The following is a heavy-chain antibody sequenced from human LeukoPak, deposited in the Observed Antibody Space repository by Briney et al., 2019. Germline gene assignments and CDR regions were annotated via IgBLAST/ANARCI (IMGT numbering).Heavy chain of an antibody. CDR1: GGSFSGYY. J-gene: IGHJ5*02. Sequence: SETPSLTCAVYGGSFSGYYWSWIRQPPGKGLEWIGEINHSGSTNYNPSLKSRVTISVDTSKNQFSLKLSSVTAADTAIYYCARGGYYGSGNDFRFDPWGQGTLVTVSS. CDR3: ARGGYYGSGNDFRFDP. D-gene: IGHD3-10*01. CDR2: INHSGST. V-gene: IGHV4-34*01.